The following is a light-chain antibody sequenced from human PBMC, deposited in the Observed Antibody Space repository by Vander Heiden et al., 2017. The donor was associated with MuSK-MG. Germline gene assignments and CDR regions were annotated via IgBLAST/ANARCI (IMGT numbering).Light chain of an antibody. Sequence: EIVMTQSPATLSVSPGERATLSCRASQLVSSNLAGYKQKPGQAPRLLIYGAATRDTGITARCSGSGCGTEVTLTISSRQSEDVAGYYCQQQNNWLPWTFGQGTKVEIK. CDR3: QQQNNWLPWT. V-gene: IGKV3-15*01. CDR2: GAA. J-gene: IGKJ1*01. CDR1: QLVSSN.